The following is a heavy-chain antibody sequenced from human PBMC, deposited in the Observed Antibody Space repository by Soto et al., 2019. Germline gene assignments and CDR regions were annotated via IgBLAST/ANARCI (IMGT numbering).Heavy chain of an antibody. CDR3: ARDFINHNWVVILPHYYFDY. J-gene: IGHJ4*02. Sequence: SLRLSCAASGFTFTSYWMNWVRQAAGKGLERVAVISYDGSNKYYADSVKGRFTISRDNSKNTLYLQMNSLRAEDTAVYYCARDFINHNWVVILPHYYFDYWGQGTLVTVSS. CDR1: GFTFTSYW. D-gene: IGHD3-3*01. CDR2: ISYDGSNK. V-gene: IGHV3-30-3*01.